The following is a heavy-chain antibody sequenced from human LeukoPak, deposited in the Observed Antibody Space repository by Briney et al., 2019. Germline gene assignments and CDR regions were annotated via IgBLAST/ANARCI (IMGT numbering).Heavy chain of an antibody. CDR1: GFTFSSRW. J-gene: IGHJ4*02. Sequence: GGSLRLSXAASGFTFSSRWMSWVRQAPGKGLEWVANTKQDGSEKYYVDSVKGRFTISRDNAKNSLYLQMNSLRVDDTAVYYCARDSDGYDLWGRGTLVTVSS. V-gene: IGHV3-7*01. CDR2: TKQDGSEK. D-gene: IGHD2-15*01. CDR3: ARDSDGYDL.